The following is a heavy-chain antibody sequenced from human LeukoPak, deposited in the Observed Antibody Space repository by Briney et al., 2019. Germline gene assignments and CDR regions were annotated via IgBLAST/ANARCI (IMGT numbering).Heavy chain of an antibody. Sequence: ASVKVSCKTSGYTFTGYYIHWVRQAPGQGLEWMGWINPNSGGTNYAQKFQGRVTMTRDTSISTAYRELSRLRSDDTAVYYCATYIGRGDYLNWFDPWSQGTLVTVSS. CDR2: INPNSGGT. CDR1: GYTFTGYY. J-gene: IGHJ5*02. CDR3: ATYIGRGDYLNWFDP. V-gene: IGHV1-2*02. D-gene: IGHD4-11*01.